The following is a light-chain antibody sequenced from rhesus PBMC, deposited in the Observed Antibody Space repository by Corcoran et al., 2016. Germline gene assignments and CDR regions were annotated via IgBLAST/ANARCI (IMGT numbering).Light chain of an antibody. CDR3: QKYSNSPWT. V-gene: IGKV3-53*02. CDR1: QSVNSY. CDR2: GAS. Sequence: QVILTQSPATLSLSPGERATLSCRASQSVNSYLAWYQQKPGQAPKPLIYGASSRATGIPDRFSGSGSGTEVTLTISSLEPEDFAVYYCQKYSNSPWTFGQGTKVEIK. J-gene: IGKJ1*01.